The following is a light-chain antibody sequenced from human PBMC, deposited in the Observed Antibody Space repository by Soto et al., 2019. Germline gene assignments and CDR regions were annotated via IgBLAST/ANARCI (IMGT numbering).Light chain of an antibody. J-gene: IGKJ4*01. CDR2: KAS. Sequence: DIQMTQSPSTLSASVGDRVTITCRASQSIGTWLAWYQQKPGKAPKLLIYKASGLESGVPSRFSGSASGTEFTRTISSLQPDDFATYDCQHYDSYPLTFGGGTKVEIK. CDR3: QHYDSYPLT. CDR1: QSIGTW. V-gene: IGKV1-5*03.